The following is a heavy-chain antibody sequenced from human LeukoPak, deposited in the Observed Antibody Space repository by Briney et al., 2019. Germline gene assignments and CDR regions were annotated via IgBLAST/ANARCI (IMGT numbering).Heavy chain of an antibody. CDR1: GYTFTSYA. J-gene: IGHJ4*02. D-gene: IGHD3-16*02. V-gene: IGHV7-4-1*02. CDR2: INTNTGNP. Sequence: ASVKVSCKASGYTFTSYAMNWVRQAPGQGLEWMGWINTNTGNPTYAQGFAGRFVFSLDTSVSTTYLQISSLKAEDTAVYYCARAFQSLGGLSLPDYWGQGTLVTVSS. CDR3: ARAFQSLGGLSLPDY.